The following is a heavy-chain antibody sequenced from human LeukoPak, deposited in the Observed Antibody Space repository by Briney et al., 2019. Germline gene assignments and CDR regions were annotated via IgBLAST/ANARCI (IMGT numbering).Heavy chain of an antibody. D-gene: IGHD3/OR15-3a*01. J-gene: IGHJ3*02. V-gene: IGHV7-4-1*02. Sequence: GASVTVSCKASGYTFTSYAMNWVGQAPGQGLAGMGWINTNTGNQTYAQGVTGRFVLSLDTSFSTEYLQISSLKAEDTAVYYCASDGFDFWTRSTFDIWGQGTMVTVSS. CDR3: ASDGFDFWTRSTFDI. CDR1: GYTFTSYA. CDR2: INTNTGNQ.